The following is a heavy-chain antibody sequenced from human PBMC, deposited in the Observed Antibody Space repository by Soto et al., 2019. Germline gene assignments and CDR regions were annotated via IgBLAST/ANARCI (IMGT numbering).Heavy chain of an antibody. V-gene: IGHV1-69*01. CDR1: GGTFSSYA. CDR2: IIPIFGTA. CDR3: ARSSWGYCSSTSCYNYFDY. J-gene: IGHJ4*02. D-gene: IGHD2-2*02. Sequence: ASVKVSCKASGGTFSSYAISWVRQAPGQGLEWMGGIIPIFGTANYAQKFQGRVTITADESTSTAYMELSSLRSEDTAVYYCARSSWGYCSSTSCYNYFDYWGQGTLVTVSS.